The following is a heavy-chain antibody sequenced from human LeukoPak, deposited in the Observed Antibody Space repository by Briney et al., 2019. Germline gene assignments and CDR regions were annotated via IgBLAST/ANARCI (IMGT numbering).Heavy chain of an antibody. J-gene: IGHJ4*02. CDR2: MNSNSGNT. V-gene: IGHV1-8*01. Sequence: ASVKVSCKASGYTFTSYDINWVRQATGQGLEWMGWMNSNSGNTGCAQKFQGRVIMTRNTSISTAYMELSSLRSEDTAVYYCARALRGVAVAGTSYYFDYWGQGTLVTVSS. D-gene: IGHD6-19*01. CDR1: GYTFTSYD. CDR3: ARALRGVAVAGTSYYFDY.